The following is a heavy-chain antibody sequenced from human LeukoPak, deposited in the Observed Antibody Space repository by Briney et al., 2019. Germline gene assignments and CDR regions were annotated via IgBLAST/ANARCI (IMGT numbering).Heavy chain of an antibody. Sequence: SETLSLTCTVSGGSISSYYWSWIRQPPGKGLEWIGYIYYSGSTNYNPSLKSRVTISVDTSKNQFSLKLSSVTAADTAVYYCARARRSYFDYWGQGTMVTVSS. CDR1: GGSISSYY. CDR3: ARARRSYFDY. D-gene: IGHD6-19*01. J-gene: IGHJ4*03. CDR2: IYYSGST. V-gene: IGHV4-59*01.